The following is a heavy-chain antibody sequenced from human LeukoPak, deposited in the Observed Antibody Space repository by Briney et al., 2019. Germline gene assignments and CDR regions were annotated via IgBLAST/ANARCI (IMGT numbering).Heavy chain of an antibody. Sequence: PSETLSLTCTVSGGSISSYYWSGIRQPPGKGLEWIGYIYYSGSTNYNPSLKSRVTISVDTSKNQFSLKLSSVTAADTAVYYCARRDGYNSGYFDYWGQGTLVTVSS. V-gene: IGHV4-59*08. D-gene: IGHD5-24*01. CDR1: GGSISSYY. J-gene: IGHJ4*02. CDR3: ARRDGYNSGYFDY. CDR2: IYYSGST.